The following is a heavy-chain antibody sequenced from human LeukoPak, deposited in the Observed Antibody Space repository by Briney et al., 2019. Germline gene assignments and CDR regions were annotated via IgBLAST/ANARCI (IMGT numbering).Heavy chain of an antibody. CDR2: IYYSGST. Sequence: TSETLSLTCTVSGGSISSSSYYWGWIRQPPGKGLEWIGSIYYSGSTYYNPSLKSRVTISVDTSKNQFSLKLSSVTAADTAVYYCARLGPELLWFGEVIGDYWGQGTLVTVPS. D-gene: IGHD3-10*01. CDR3: ARLGPELLWFGEVIGDY. CDR1: GGSISSSSYY. J-gene: IGHJ4*02. V-gene: IGHV4-39*01.